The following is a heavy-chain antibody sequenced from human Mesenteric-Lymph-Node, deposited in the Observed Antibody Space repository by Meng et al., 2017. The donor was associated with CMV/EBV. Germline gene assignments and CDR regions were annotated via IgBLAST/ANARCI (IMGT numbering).Heavy chain of an antibody. CDR1: GFTFDRCW. CDR3: AKLSRFDP. J-gene: IGHJ5*02. Sequence: GESLKISCAASGFTFDRCWMSWVRQAPGKGLEWVAFIRYDGSNKYYADSVKGRFTISRDNSKNTLYLQMNSLRAEDTAVYYCAKLSRFDPWGQGTLVTVSS. V-gene: IGHV3-30*02. CDR2: IRYDGSNK.